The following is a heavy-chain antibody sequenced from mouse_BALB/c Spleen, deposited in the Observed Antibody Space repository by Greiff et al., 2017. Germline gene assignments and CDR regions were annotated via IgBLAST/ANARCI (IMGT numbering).Heavy chain of an antibody. CDR1: GFNIKDTY. D-gene: IGHD1-2*01. Sequence: VHVKQSGAELVKPGASVKLSCTASGFNIKDTYMHWVKQRPEQGLEWIGRIDPANGNTKYDPKFQGKATITADTSSNTAYLQLSSLTSEDTAVYYCARNDGYYFDYWGQGTTLTVSS. CDR2: IDPANGNT. V-gene: IGHV14-3*02. CDR3: ARNDGYYFDY. J-gene: IGHJ2*01.